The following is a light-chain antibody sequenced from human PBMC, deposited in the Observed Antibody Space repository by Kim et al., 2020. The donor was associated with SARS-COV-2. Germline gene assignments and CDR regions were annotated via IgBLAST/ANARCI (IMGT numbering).Light chain of an antibody. J-gene: IGKJ5*01. CDR1: QSVLHSSNNKNY. CDR2: WAS. V-gene: IGKV4-1*01. CDR3: QQYYSTPIT. Sequence: INCKSSQSVLHSSNNKNYLAWYQQKPGQPPKLLIYWASTRESWVPDRFSGSGSGTDFTLTISSLQAEDVAVYYCQQYYSTPITFGQGTRLEIK.